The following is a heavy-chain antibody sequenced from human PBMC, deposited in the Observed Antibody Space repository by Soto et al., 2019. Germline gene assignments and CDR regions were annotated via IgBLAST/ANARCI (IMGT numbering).Heavy chain of an antibody. CDR2: IIPILGTT. CDR1: GGAFSNYG. D-gene: IGHD3-3*01. CDR3: AKDISSDTIFGVVTYYFDY. J-gene: IGHJ4*02. Sequence: QVQLVQSGAEVKKPGSSVKVSCKASGGAFSNYGISWVRQAPGQGLEWMGGIIPILGTTDYAQTFQGRVTITADESTRTVYMELSSLRSEDTAVYYCAKDISSDTIFGVVTYYFDYWGQGTLVTVSS. V-gene: IGHV1-69*11.